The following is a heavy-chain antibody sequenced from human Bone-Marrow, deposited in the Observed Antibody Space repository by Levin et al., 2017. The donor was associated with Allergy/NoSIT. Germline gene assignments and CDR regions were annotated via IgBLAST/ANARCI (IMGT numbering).Heavy chain of an antibody. D-gene: IGHD3-16*01. V-gene: IGHV4-30-2*01. CDR3: ARVKGEGLTYYYYHIDV. CDR2: IHHSGTT. J-gene: IGHJ6*03. CDR1: GDSIRSGGSS. Sequence: SETLSLTCVVSGDSIRSGGSSWSWIRQPPGKGLEWIGFIHHSGTTYYNPSLDKSRVTISVDRSKNQFSLKLSSVTAADTAVYYCARVKGEGLTYYYYHIDVWGKGTTVTVSS.